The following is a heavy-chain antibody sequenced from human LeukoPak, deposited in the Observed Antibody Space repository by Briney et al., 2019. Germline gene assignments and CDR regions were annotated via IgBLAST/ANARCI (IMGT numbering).Heavy chain of an antibody. CDR1: GGSFSGYY. D-gene: IGHD6-19*01. J-gene: IGHJ6*02. V-gene: IGHV4-34*01. CDR3: ARGADSSGWYYGYYYYGMDV. Sequence: PSETLSLTCAVYGGSFSGYYWNWIRQPPGKGLEWIGDINHEGTTNYNPSLKSRVTISVDTSKNQFSLKLSSVTAADTAVYYCARGADSSGWYYGYYYYGMDVWGQGTTVTVSS. CDR2: INHEGTT.